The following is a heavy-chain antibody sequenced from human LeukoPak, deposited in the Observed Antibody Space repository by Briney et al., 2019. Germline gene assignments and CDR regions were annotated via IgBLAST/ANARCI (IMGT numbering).Heavy chain of an antibody. Sequence: ASVKVSCKASGYTFTNYYMHWVRQAPGQGLEWMGLINPSGGSTSYAQKFQGRVTMTRDTSTSTVYMELSSLRSEDTAVYYCARVSRNHYDSSWSSGDYWGQGTLVTVSS. CDR1: GYTFTNYY. V-gene: IGHV1-46*01. J-gene: IGHJ4*02. CDR2: INPSGGST. CDR3: ARVSRNHYDSSWSSGDY. D-gene: IGHD3-22*01.